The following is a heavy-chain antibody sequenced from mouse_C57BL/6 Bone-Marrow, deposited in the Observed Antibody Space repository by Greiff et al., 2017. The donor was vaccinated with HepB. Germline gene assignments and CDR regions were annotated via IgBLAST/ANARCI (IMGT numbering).Heavy chain of an antibody. CDR2: IRSKSNNYAT. J-gene: IGHJ1*03. Sequence: GGGLVQPKGSLKLSCAASGFSFNTYAMNWVRQAPGKGLEWVARIRSKSNNYATYYADSVKDRFTISRDDSESMLYLQMNNLKTEDTAMYYCVRPGYGSSYWYFDVWGTGTTVTVSS. D-gene: IGHD1-1*01. CDR3: VRPGYGSSYWYFDV. CDR1: GFSFNTYA. V-gene: IGHV10-1*01.